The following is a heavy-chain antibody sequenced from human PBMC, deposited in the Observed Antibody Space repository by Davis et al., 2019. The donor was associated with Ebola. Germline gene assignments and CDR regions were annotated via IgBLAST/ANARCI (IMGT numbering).Heavy chain of an antibody. CDR1: GFTFSGYY. CDR3: ARDVLVVSPDAFDI. D-gene: IGHD2-8*02. CDR2: ISSSSTAI. Sequence: GESLKISCAASGFTFSGYYMSWIRQAPGKGLEWVSYISSSSTAIYYADSVKGRFTISRDNAKNSLYLQMNSLRAEDTAVYYCARDVLVVSPDAFDIWGQGTMVTVSS. V-gene: IGHV3-11*01. J-gene: IGHJ3*02.